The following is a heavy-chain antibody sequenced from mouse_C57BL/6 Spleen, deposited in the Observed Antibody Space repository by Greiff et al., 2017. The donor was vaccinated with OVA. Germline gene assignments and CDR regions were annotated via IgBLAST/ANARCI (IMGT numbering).Heavy chain of an antibody. Sequence: VQLQQSGPELVKPGASVKISCKASGYAFSSSWMNWVKQRPGKGLEWIGRIYPGDGDTNYNGKFKGKATLTADKSSSTAYMQLSSLTSEDSAVYFCARCSYYSNYGEFAYWGQGTLVTVS. CDR3: ARCSYYSNYGEFAY. J-gene: IGHJ3*01. V-gene: IGHV1-82*01. D-gene: IGHD2-5*01. CDR2: IYPGDGDT. CDR1: GYAFSSSW.